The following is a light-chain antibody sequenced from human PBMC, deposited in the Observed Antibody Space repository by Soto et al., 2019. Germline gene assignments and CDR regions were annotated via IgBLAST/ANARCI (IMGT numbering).Light chain of an antibody. J-gene: IGLJ2*01. CDR2: STN. Sequence: QTVVTQEPSVSVSPGGTVTLTCGLSSGSVSNNNYPSWFQQTPGQSPRTLIYSTNIRSSGVPDRFSGSTLGNKAALTITGAQADDESDYYCVLYLGNGIWLFGGGTKLTVL. CDR1: SGSVSNNNY. CDR3: VLYLGNGIWL. V-gene: IGLV8-61*01.